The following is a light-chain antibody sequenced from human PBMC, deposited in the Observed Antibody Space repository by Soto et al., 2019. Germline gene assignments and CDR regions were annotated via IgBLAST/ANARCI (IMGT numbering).Light chain of an antibody. Sequence: AIQMTQSPASLSASVGDRVTITCRASQGIRNDLGWYQQKQGQAPKLLIYAASSLQSGVPSRFSGSGSGTDFTLTISSLQPEDFATYYCLQDYNYPWTFGQGTKVELK. CDR1: QGIRND. V-gene: IGKV1-6*01. CDR3: LQDYNYPWT. J-gene: IGKJ1*01. CDR2: AAS.